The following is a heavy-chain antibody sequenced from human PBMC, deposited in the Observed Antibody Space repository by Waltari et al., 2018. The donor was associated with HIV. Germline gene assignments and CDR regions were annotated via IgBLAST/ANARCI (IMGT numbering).Heavy chain of an antibody. CDR2: VSRSGST. CDR3: ARGMGRLWAEAFDV. D-gene: IGHD3-16*01. Sequence: QVQLQESGPGLVKPSGTLSLTCAVSGASITSTNWWTWVRQAPGKGLEWIGEVSRSGSTNYNPSLKGRVNISLDKSNNQFSLKLTSVTAADTAVFYCARGMGRLWAEAFDVWGQGTMVTVSS. J-gene: IGHJ3*01. V-gene: IGHV4-4*02. CDR1: GASITSTNW.